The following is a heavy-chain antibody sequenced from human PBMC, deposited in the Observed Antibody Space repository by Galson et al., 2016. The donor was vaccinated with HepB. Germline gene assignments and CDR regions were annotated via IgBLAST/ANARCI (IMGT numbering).Heavy chain of an antibody. V-gene: IGHV3-53*01. Sequence: SLRLSCAAFGVTISRHYMTWVRQAPGKGLEWVSLIYSGGISHYADPVRGRFTISRDNSNNTLYLQMNNLRAEDTAVYYCARALGDYNFGMDVWGKGTTVTVSS. CDR1: GVTISRHY. CDR2: IYSGGIS. J-gene: IGHJ6*04. D-gene: IGHD3-16*01. CDR3: ARALGDYNFGMDV.